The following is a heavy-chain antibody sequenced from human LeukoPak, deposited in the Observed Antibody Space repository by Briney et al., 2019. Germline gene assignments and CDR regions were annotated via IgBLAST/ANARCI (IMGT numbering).Heavy chain of an antibody. CDR3: ARGGGGWNAWFDP. CDR1: GGSISTYY. D-gene: IGHD1-1*01. CDR2: IYYSGST. Sequence: SETLSLTCTVSGGSISTYYWSWIRQPPGKGLEWIGYIYYSGSTSYNPPLKSRVTISVDTSKNQFSLKLSSVTAADTAVYYCARGGGGWNAWFDPWGQGTLVTVSS. V-gene: IGHV4-59*01. J-gene: IGHJ5*02.